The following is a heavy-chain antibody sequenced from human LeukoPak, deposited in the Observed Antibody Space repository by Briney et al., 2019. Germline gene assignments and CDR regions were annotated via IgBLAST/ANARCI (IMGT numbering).Heavy chain of an antibody. CDR2: IIPMLATG. CDR1: GGTFSSYA. CDR3: ARGRGVVVVAATD. V-gene: IGHV1-69*13. J-gene: IGHJ4*02. Sequence: SVKVSCKASGGTFSSYAFSWVRQAPGQGLEWMGGIIPMLATGNYAQKFQGRVTITADESTSTAYMELSSLRSEDTAVYYCARGRGVVVVAATDWGQGTLVTVSS. D-gene: IGHD2-15*01.